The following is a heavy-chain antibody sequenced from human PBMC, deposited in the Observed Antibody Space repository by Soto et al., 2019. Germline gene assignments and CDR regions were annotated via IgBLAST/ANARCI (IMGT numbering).Heavy chain of an antibody. J-gene: IGHJ5*02. CDR3: ARTIFTYGSGWYWFDP. V-gene: IGHV4-34*01. D-gene: IGHD6-19*01. CDR1: GGSFSGYF. CDR2: INHNKST. Sequence: SETLSLTCAVYGGSFSGYFWSWIRQPPGKGLGWIGEINHNKSTHYNPSLKSRVTISVDTSKNQFALKLSSVTAADTAVYYCARTIFTYGSGWYWFDPWGQGTLVTVSS.